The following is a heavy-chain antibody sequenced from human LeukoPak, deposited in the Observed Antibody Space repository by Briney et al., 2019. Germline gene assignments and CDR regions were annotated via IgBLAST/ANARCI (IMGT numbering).Heavy chain of an antibody. J-gene: IGHJ4*02. D-gene: IGHD3-22*01. Sequence: SETLSLTCAVYGGSLSVYYWGWIRQPPRKGLEWIGVINHSGSTNYDPSLKSRVTISVDTSKNQFSLKLSSVSAADTAVYFCARGPPTDYYDSSGFYYVFDYWGQGTLVTVSS. CDR3: ARGPPTDYYDSSGFYYVFDY. V-gene: IGHV4-34*01. CDR1: GGSLSVYY. CDR2: INHSGST.